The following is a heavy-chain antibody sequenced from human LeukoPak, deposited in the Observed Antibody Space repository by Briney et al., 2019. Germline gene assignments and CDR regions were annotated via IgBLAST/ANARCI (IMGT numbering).Heavy chain of an antibody. Sequence: GPTLVNPTQTLTLTCTFSGFSLSLSGVGVGWIRQPPGKALEWLALIYWDDDKRYSPSLKSRLIITKDTSKNQVVLTMTNMDPVDTATYYCAHYYYDTSGFDYWGQGTLVTVSS. V-gene: IGHV2-5*02. CDR2: IYWDDDK. CDR1: GFSLSLSGVG. CDR3: AHYYYDTSGFDY. D-gene: IGHD3-22*01. J-gene: IGHJ4*02.